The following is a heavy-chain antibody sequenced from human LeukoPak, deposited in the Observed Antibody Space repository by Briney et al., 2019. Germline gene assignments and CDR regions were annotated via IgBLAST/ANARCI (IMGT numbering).Heavy chain of an antibody. D-gene: IGHD5-18*01. CDR3: ARDKQHSYGRYFDH. CDR1: GGSISSGSYY. J-gene: IGHJ4*02. Sequence: SQTLSLTCTVSGGSISSGSYYWTWIRQPAGKGLEWIGRIYTSGSTNYNPSLKSRVTISVDTSKNQFSLKLSSVTAADTAVYFCARDKQHSYGRYFDHWGQGILVTVSS. CDR2: IYTSGST. V-gene: IGHV4-61*02.